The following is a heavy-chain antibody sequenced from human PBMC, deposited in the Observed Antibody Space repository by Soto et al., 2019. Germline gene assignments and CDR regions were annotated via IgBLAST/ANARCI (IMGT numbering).Heavy chain of an antibody. CDR3: ENDRFDILTGYDCRCFAY. CDR1: GFTFSSYA. V-gene: IGHV3-23*01. J-gene: IGHJ4*02. D-gene: IGHD3-9*01. CDR2: ISGSGGST. Sequence: EVQLLESGGGLVQPGGSLRLSCAASGFTFSSYAMSWVRQAPGKGLEWVSAISGSGGSTYYADSVKGRFTAARDSSKNSLYLESDSVTAVDSAVYDWENDRFDILTGYDCRCFAYWGQGTLVTVSS.